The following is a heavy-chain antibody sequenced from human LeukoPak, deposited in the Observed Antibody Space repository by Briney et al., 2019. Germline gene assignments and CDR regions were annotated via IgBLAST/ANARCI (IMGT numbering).Heavy chain of an antibody. CDR2: INAGNGNT. CDR1: GYTFTSYA. D-gene: IGHD6-13*01. J-gene: IGHJ6*04. CDR3: ARQEAAAGNSYYYYYGMDV. V-gene: IGHV1-3*01. Sequence: ASVKVSCKASGYTFTSYAMHWVRQAHGQRLEWMGWINAGNGNTKYSQKFQGRVTITRDTSASTAYMELSSLRSEDTAVYYCARQEAAAGNSYYYYYGMDVWDKGTTVTVSS.